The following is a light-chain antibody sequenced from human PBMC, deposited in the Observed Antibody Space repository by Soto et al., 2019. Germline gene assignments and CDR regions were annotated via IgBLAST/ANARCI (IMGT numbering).Light chain of an antibody. CDR2: GAS. Sequence: EIVLTQSPGPPFLSPGERAPLSWRASQSVSSTYLAWYQQKPGQAPRLLIYGASSRATGIPDRFSGSGSGTDFTLTISRLEPEDFAVYYCQQYGSSPPTFGQGTKVDIK. V-gene: IGKV3-20*01. J-gene: IGKJ1*01. CDR1: QSVSSTY. CDR3: QQYGSSPPT.